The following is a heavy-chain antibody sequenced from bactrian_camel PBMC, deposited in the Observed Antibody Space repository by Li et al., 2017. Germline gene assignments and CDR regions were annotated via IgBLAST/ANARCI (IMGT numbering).Heavy chain of an antibody. D-gene: IGHD1*01. Sequence: HVQLVESGGGPVQAGGSLKLSCQGSEYIFNNCGMAWYRQAPGQGGELVASFNLDGTPTYADSVKGRFTISQDNAKAIVYLQMGSLKTDDTAVYFCATAYQITVRDHCAYRGQGTQVTVS. J-gene: IGHJ4*01. V-gene: IGHV3S53*01. CDR1: EYIFNNCG. CDR2: FNLDGTP. CDR3: ATAYQITVRDHCAY.